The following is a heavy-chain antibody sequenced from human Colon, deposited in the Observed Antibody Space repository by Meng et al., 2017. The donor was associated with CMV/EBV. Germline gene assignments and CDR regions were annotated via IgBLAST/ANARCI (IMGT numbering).Heavy chain of an antibody. CDR3: ARNRLECGGDCYFADS. CDR2: IYDTGTT. J-gene: IGHJ5*02. D-gene: IGHD2-21*02. V-gene: IGHV3-53*01. CDR1: GFSVSRNY. Sequence: GESLKISCAASGFSVSRNYVSWVRPGPGKGLEWLSVIYDTGTTYYADSVKGRFTVSRDESKNTVFLQMNNLRAEDTAVYYCARNRLECGGDCYFADSWGQGTLVTVSS.